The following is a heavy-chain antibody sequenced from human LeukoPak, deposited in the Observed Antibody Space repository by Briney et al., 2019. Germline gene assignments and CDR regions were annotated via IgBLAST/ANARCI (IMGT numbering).Heavy chain of an antibody. CDR1: GGTFSRYV. Sequence: ASVKVSCKASGGTFSRYVISWVRQAPGQGPEWMGRIIPILGIANYAQKFQGRVTITADKSTSTAYMELSSLRSEDTAVYYCARSSENTGYSSGWYSYWGQGTLVTVSS. D-gene: IGHD6-19*01. J-gene: IGHJ4*02. CDR3: ARSSENTGYSSGWYSY. V-gene: IGHV1-69*04. CDR2: IIPILGIA.